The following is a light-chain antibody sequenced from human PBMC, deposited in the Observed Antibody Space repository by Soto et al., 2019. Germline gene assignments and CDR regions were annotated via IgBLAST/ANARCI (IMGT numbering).Light chain of an antibody. CDR3: ETRDSSLSAGV. CDR2: ENN. CDR1: SSNIGNNY. Sequence: QSALTQPPSVSAAPGQKVTISCSGSSSNIGNNYVSWYQQIPGTAPKLLIYENNKRPSGIPDRFSGSKSGTSATLGITGLQTGDEADYYCETRDSSLSAGVFGGGTQLTVL. V-gene: IGLV1-51*02. J-gene: IGLJ3*02.